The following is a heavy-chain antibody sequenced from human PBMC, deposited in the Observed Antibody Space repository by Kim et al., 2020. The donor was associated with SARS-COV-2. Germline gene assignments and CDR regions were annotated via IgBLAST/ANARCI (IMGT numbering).Heavy chain of an antibody. D-gene: IGHD5-12*01. CDR1: GYSFSRYG. CDR3: AREDIVATLGGDS. V-gene: IGHV1-18*01. CDR2: ISSTYSGNR. Sequence: ASVKVSCKASGYSFSRYGISWVRQAPGQGLEWMGWISSTYSGNRNIAQKFQDRLTMTMDTSTNTAYMELRSLTSDDTAVYFCAREDIVATLGGDSWGQGTLVTVSS. J-gene: IGHJ4*02.